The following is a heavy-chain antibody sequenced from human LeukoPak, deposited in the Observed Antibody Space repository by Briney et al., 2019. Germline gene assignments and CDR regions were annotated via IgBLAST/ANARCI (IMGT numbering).Heavy chain of an antibody. CDR3: ATDRSSIAVRPH. D-gene: IGHD6-6*01. CDR2: IYYIGTT. J-gene: IGHJ4*02. CDR1: GGSISSSSYY. Sequence: SETLSLTRSVSGGSISSSSYYWAWIRQSPGKQLEWIGSIYYIGTTYYSPSLMSRVTISEDTSNNQFSLKLNSVTAADTAVYYCATDRSSIAVRPHWGQGTQVTVSS. V-gene: IGHV4-39*02.